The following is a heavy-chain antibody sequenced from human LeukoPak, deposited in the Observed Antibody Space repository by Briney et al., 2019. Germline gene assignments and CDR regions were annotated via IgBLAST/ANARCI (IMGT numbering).Heavy chain of an antibody. Sequence: GGSLRLSCAAFGLTFSGYDMHCVRQPTGKGLEWVSAIGVTGDTYYAGSVKGRFTMSRENAKNSLYLQLDSLRAGDTAVYYCARGFVHAFDLWGQGRVVTVPS. D-gene: IGHD3-16*02. CDR3: ARGFVHAFDL. CDR2: IGVTGDT. V-gene: IGHV3-13*04. CDR1: GLTFSGYD. J-gene: IGHJ3*01.